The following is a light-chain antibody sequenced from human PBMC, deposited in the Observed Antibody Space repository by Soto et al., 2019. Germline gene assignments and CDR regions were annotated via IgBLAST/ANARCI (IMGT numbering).Light chain of an antibody. J-gene: IGLJ2*01. CDR3: QTWGTGSVV. CDR2: VNSDGSH. CDR1: SGHSRYA. Sequence: QLVLTRSPSASASLGASVKLTCTLSSGHSRYAIAWHQQQPEKGPRYLMKVNSDGSHIKGDGIPDRFSGSSSGAERYLTISSLQSEDEADYYCQTWGTGSVVFGGGTKLTVL. V-gene: IGLV4-69*01.